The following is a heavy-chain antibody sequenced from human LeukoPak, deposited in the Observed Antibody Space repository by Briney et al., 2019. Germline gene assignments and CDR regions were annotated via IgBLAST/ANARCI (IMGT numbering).Heavy chain of an antibody. CDR1: GYTHTELS. D-gene: IGHD1-26*01. Sequence: ASEKVSCKVSGYTHTELSMHWVRQAPGKGLEWMGGFDPEDGETIYAQKFQGRVTMTEDTSTDTAYMELSSLRSEDTAVYYCATEVGRGHYFDYWGQGTLVTVSS. CDR2: FDPEDGET. V-gene: IGHV1-24*01. J-gene: IGHJ4*02. CDR3: ATEVGRGHYFDY.